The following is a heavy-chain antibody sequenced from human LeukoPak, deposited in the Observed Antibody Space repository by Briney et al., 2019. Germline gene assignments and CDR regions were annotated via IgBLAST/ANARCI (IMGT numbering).Heavy chain of an antibody. CDR3: ARAGRATDY. CDR2: IYHSGST. Sequence: PSETLSLTCAVSGGSISSGGYSWSWIRQPPGKGLEWIGYIYHSGSTYYDPSLKSRVTISVDTSKNQFSLRLNSVTAADTAVYYCARAGRATDYWGQGTLVTVSS. CDR1: GGSISSGGYS. J-gene: IGHJ4*02. V-gene: IGHV4-30-2*01. D-gene: IGHD3-10*01.